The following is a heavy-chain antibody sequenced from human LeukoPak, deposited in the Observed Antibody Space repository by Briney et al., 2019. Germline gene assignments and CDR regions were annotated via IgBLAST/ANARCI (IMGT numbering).Heavy chain of an antibody. Sequence: PGRSLRLSCAASGFTFSSYAMHWVRQAPGKGLEWVAVISYDGSNKYYADSVKGRFTISRDNAKNSLYLQMNSLGAEDTAVYYCARDGYGGNSEVNALDIWGQGTMVTVSS. D-gene: IGHD4-23*01. CDR3: ARDGYGGNSEVNALDI. J-gene: IGHJ3*02. CDR2: ISYDGSNK. V-gene: IGHV3-30-3*01. CDR1: GFTFSSYA.